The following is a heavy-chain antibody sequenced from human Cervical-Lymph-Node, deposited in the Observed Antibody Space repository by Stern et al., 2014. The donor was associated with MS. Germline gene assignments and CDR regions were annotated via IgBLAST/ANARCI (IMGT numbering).Heavy chain of an antibody. V-gene: IGHV3-11*01. D-gene: IGHD4-23*01. CDR2: ISSRDGTI. CDR1: GFTFSDYY. CDR3: ARAGGSKDDF. Sequence: VQLVESGGGLVKPGGSLRLSCAASGFTFSDYYMNWIRQAPGKGLEWISCISSRDGTIFYADSVKGRFTISRDNAKKALYLQMNSLRAEDTAVYYCARAGGSKDDFWGQGTLVTVSS. J-gene: IGHJ4*02.